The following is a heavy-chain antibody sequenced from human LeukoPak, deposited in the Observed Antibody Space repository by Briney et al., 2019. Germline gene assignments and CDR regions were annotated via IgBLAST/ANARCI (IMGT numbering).Heavy chain of an antibody. J-gene: IGHJ4*02. CDR1: GGSISNYY. V-gene: IGHV4-59*01. Sequence: SETLSLTCTVSGGSISNYYWSWIRQPPGKGLEWIGFIYYSGTTNYNPSLKSRVTISVDTSKNQFSLKLSSVTAADTAVYYCARVSRSSTIKAYYDSSGYSTYYFDYWGQGTLVTVSS. CDR2: IYYSGTT. D-gene: IGHD3-22*01. CDR3: ARVSRSSTIKAYYDSSGYSTYYFDY.